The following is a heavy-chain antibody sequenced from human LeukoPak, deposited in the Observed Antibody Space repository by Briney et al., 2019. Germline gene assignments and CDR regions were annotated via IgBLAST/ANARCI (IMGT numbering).Heavy chain of an antibody. J-gene: IGHJ4*02. CDR2: IIPIFGTA. CDR1: GGTSSSYA. V-gene: IGHV1-69*05. CDR3: ARDSRYYYDSSGYTYYFDY. D-gene: IGHD3-22*01. Sequence: SVKVSCNAPGGTSSSYAISWVRQAPGQGLEWMGGIIPIFGTANYAQKFQGRVTMTTDTSTSTAYMELRSLRSDDTAVYYCARDSRYYYDSSGYTYYFDYWGQGTLVTVSS.